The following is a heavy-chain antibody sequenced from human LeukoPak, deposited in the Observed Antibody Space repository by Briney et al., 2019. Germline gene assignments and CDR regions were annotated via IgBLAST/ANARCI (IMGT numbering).Heavy chain of an antibody. V-gene: IGHV3-21*01. CDR1: GFTFSSCS. D-gene: IGHD5-12*01. CDR3: AREEEWLRYPYYFDY. Sequence: GSLGLFCAASGFTFSSCSMKLVRQAPGKGLGWVSSVSSSSSYIYYADSVKGRFTISRDNAKNSLYLQMNSLRAEDTAVYYCAREEEWLRYPYYFDYWGQGTLVTVSS. J-gene: IGHJ4*02. CDR2: VSSSSSYI.